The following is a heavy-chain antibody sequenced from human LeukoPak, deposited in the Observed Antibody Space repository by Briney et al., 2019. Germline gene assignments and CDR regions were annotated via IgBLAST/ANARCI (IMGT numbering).Heavy chain of an antibody. Sequence: PGGSLRLSCAASGFTFSDYYMNWIRQAPGKGLEWVSYISTSGSTIYYADSVKGRFTIPRDNAKNSLYLLLNSLRAEDTAVYYCARGSSRNDFWGQGTLVTVSS. CDR3: ARGSSRNDF. D-gene: IGHD6-13*01. V-gene: IGHV3-11*01. J-gene: IGHJ4*02. CDR2: ISTSGSTI. CDR1: GFTFSDYY.